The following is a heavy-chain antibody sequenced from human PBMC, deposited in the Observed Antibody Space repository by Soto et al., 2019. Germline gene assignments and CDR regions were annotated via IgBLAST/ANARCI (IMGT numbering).Heavy chain of an antibody. CDR1: GYPFSTYG. D-gene: IGHD3-10*01. CDR3: ARVAGYGSGNRFFDN. CDR2: SVANSGNR. Sequence: QVQLVQSGAEVTKPGASVKVSCKTSGYPFSTYGLSWVRQAPGQGLEWMGWSVANSGNRIYAQKFQDRVTMYTDRSTNTGYMELRSLTSDDSALYYCARVAGYGSGNRFFDNWGQGTLVTVS. V-gene: IGHV1-18*01. J-gene: IGHJ4*02.